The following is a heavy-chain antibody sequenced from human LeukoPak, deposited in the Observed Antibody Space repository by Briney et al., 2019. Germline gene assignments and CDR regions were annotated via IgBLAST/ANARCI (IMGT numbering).Heavy chain of an antibody. CDR1: GGSFSGYY. CDR3: ARGRWRGMGY. J-gene: IGHJ4*02. CDR2: INHSGST. Sequence: SETLSLTCAVYGGSFSGYYWSWIRQLPGKGLEWIGEINHSGSTNYNPSLKSRVTRSVDTSKNQFSLKLSSVTAADTAVYYCARGRWRGMGYWGQGTLVTVSS. D-gene: IGHD3-10*01. V-gene: IGHV4-34*01.